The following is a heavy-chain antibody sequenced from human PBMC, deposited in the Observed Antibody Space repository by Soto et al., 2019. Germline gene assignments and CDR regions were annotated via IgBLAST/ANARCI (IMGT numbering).Heavy chain of an antibody. J-gene: IGHJ5*02. D-gene: IGHD3-3*02. CDR2: IYHSGST. Sequence: SETLSLTCGVSGGSISSRNWWSCVHQPPGKGLEWIGEIYHSGSTNYNPSLKSRVTISVDKSKNQFSLKLSSVTAADTAVYYCAGGLLANWFDPWGQGTLVTVSS. CDR3: AGGLLANWFDP. CDR1: GGSISSRNW. V-gene: IGHV4-4*02.